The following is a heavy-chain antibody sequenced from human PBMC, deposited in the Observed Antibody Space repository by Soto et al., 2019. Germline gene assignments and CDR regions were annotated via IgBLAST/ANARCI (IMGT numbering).Heavy chain of an antibody. CDR1: GFTFSSYG. CDR3: AKDLRRYCSGGSCYGIDY. CDR2: ISYDGSNK. J-gene: IGHJ4*02. D-gene: IGHD2-15*01. Sequence: QVQLVESGGGVVQPGRSLRLSCAASGFTFSSYGMHWVRQAPGKGLEWVAVISYDGSNKYYADSVKGRFTISSDNSKNTLYLQMNSLRAEDTAVYYCAKDLRRYCSGGSCYGIDYWGQGTLVTVSS. V-gene: IGHV3-30*18.